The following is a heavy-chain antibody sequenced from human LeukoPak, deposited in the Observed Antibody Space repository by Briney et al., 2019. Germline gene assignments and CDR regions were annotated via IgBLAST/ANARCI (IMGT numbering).Heavy chain of an antibody. Sequence: SVKVSCKASGGTFSSYAISWVRQAPGQGLEWMGGIIPIFGTANYAQKFQGRVTITADKSTSTAYMELSSLRSEDTAVYYCARAPPGGYSFDYWGQGTLVTVSS. CDR3: ARAPPGGYSFDY. J-gene: IGHJ4*02. CDR2: IIPIFGTA. V-gene: IGHV1-69*06. CDR1: GGTFSSYA. D-gene: IGHD3-22*01.